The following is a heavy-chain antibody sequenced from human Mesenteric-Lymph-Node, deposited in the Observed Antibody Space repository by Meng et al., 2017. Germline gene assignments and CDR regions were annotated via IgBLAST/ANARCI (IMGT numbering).Heavy chain of an antibody. D-gene: IGHD5-24*01. J-gene: IGHJ4*02. CDR1: GGSFSGYY. Sequence: SETLSLTCAVYGGSFSGYYWSWIRQPPGKGLEWIGEINHSGSTNYNPSLKSRVTISVDTSKNQFSLKLSSVTAADTAVYYCARGHVGWLQSQGVFDYWGQGTLVTVSS. CDR2: INHSGST. V-gene: IGHV4-34*01. CDR3: ARGHVGWLQSQGVFDY.